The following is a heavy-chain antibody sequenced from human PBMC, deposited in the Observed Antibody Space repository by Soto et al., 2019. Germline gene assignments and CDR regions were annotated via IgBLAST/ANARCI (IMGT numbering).Heavy chain of an antibody. Sequence: PSETLSLTCAVSGASISSGGHSWSWIRQPPGKGLEWIGYIYHSGSTYYNPSLKSRVTISVDTSKNQFSLKLSSVTAADTAVYYCARDSGYLRGFDWGQGTLVTVSS. CDR2: IYHSGST. V-gene: IGHV4-30-2*01. J-gene: IGHJ4*02. D-gene: IGHD6-25*01. CDR1: GASISSGGHS. CDR3: ARDSGYLRGFD.